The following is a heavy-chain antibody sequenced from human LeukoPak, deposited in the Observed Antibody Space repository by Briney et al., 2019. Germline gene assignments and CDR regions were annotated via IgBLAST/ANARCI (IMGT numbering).Heavy chain of an antibody. J-gene: IGHJ6*04. D-gene: IGHD6-25*01. Sequence: GESLKISCKGSGYSFTSYWIGWVRQMPGKGLECMGIIYPGDSDTRYSPSFQGQVTISADKSISTAYLQWSSLKASDTAMYYCARLPRYSSGQVYYYGMDVWGKGTTVTVSS. CDR2: IYPGDSDT. CDR3: ARLPRYSSGQVYYYGMDV. V-gene: IGHV5-51*01. CDR1: GYSFTSYW.